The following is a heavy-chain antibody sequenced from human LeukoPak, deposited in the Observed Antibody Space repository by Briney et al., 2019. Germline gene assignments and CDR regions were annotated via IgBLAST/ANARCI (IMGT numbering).Heavy chain of an antibody. Sequence: GGSLRLSCAASGFTFDDYGVSWVRQAPGKGLEWVSGINWNGGSTGYADSVKGRFTISRDNAKNSLYLQMNSLRAEDTALYYCAREANDFWSRTSFVYFDYWGQGTLVTVSS. D-gene: IGHD3-3*01. CDR3: AREANDFWSRTSFVYFDY. J-gene: IGHJ4*02. CDR1: GFTFDDYG. CDR2: INWNGGST. V-gene: IGHV3-20*04.